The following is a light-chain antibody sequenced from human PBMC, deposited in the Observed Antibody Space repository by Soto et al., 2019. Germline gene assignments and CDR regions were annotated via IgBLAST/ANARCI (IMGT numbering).Light chain of an antibody. CDR2: AAS. CDR3: QQYYGYPLT. Sequence: AIRMTQSPSSLSASTGDRITITCRASQGISRYLAWYQQKPGKAPQLLIYAASTLQSGVPSRFSGSGSGTDFTLTISSLQSEDFATYYCQQYYGYPLTFCPGTKVDIK. J-gene: IGKJ3*01. CDR1: QGISRY. V-gene: IGKV1-8*01.